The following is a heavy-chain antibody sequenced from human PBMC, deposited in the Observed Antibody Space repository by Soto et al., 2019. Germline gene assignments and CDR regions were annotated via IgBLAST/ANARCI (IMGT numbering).Heavy chain of an antibody. V-gene: IGHV3-11*01. CDR3: AREGNRFQH. J-gene: IGHJ1*01. CDR1: GFAFSDYY. CDR2: ISGTANTI. D-gene: IGHD3-10*01. Sequence: QVQLVESGGGLVKPGGSLRLSCAASGFAFSDYYMSWIRQAPGKGLEWISYISGTANTIYYTDSVKGRFTISRDNAKNSVYLQMISLRAEDTAVYYCAREGNRFQHWGQGTLVTVSS.